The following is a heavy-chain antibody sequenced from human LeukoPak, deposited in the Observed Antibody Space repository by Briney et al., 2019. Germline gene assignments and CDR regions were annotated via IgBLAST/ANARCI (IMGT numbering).Heavy chain of an antibody. J-gene: IGHJ3*02. V-gene: IGHV1-46*01. CDR3: ARDGGLFDI. CDR1: GYTFTIYY. Sequence: GASVTVSFTASGYTFTIYYMHWVRQAPGQGLEWMGIINPSGGSTSYAQKFQGRVTMTRDTSTSTVYMELSSLRSEDTAVYYCARDGGLFDIWGQGTMVTVSS. CDR2: INPSGGST.